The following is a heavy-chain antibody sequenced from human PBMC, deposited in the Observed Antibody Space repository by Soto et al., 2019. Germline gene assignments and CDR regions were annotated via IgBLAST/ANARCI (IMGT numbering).Heavy chain of an antibody. CDR1: GGSISTYW. Sequence: PSETLSLTCTVSGGSISTYWWSWIRQPPRKGLEWIGYIYHSGSTNYNPSLKSRVTISVDTSKNQFSLKLTSVTAADTAVYYCARSRGSTRSFDYWGQGTLVTVSS. CDR2: IYHSGST. V-gene: IGHV4-59*01. D-gene: IGHD2-15*01. J-gene: IGHJ4*02. CDR3: ARSRGSTRSFDY.